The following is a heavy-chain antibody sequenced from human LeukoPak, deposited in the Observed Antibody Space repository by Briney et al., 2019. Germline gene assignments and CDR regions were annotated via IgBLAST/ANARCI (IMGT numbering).Heavy chain of an antibody. CDR1: GDSVSSNSNA. CDR2: TYYRSKWFM. Sequence: SQTLSLTCAISGDSVSSNSNAWNWVRQSPSRGLEWLGRTYYRSKWFMDYAVSVKSRMTVNPDTTKNQFSLQLNSVTPEDTAVYYCVRARPNNPFDCWGQGTVVTVSS. CDR3: VRARPNNPFDC. D-gene: IGHD2-8*01. V-gene: IGHV6-1*01. J-gene: IGHJ4*02.